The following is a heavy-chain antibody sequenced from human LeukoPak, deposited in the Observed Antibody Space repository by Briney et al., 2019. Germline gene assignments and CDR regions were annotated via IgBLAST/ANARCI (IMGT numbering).Heavy chain of an antibody. V-gene: IGHV3-23*01. Sequence: EGSLRLSCAASGFTFSSYVMSWVRQAPGKGLEWVSAISGSGGSTYYADSVKGRFTISRDNSKNTLYLQMNSLRAEDTVVYYCAKGYYDSSGGLGYWGQGTLVTVSS. D-gene: IGHD3-22*01. CDR3: AKGYYDSSGGLGY. CDR1: GFTFSSYV. CDR2: ISGSGGST. J-gene: IGHJ4*02.